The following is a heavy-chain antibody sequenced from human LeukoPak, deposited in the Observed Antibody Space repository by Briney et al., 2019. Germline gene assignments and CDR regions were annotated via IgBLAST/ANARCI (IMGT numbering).Heavy chain of an antibody. CDR2: IYTSGSI. Sequence: SETLSLTCTVSGGSISSYYWSWIRQPAGKGLEWIGRIYTSGSINYNPSLKSRVTMSVDTSKNQFSLKLSSVTAADTAVYYCARDLYYDFWSGSTGSNWFDPWGQGTLVTVSS. CDR1: GGSISSYY. V-gene: IGHV4-4*07. J-gene: IGHJ5*02. CDR3: ARDLYYDFWSGSTGSNWFDP. D-gene: IGHD3-3*01.